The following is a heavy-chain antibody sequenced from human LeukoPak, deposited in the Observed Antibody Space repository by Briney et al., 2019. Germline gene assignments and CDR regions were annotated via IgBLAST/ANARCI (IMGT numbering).Heavy chain of an antibody. CDR1: GFTFSSYA. Sequence: GGSLRLSCAASGFTFSSYAMHWVRQAPGKGLEWVAVISYDGSNKYYADSVKGRFTISRDNSKNTLYLQMNSLRAEDTAVYYCARAGPLEYSSSSGYYYYYGMDVWGQGTTVTVSS. CDR2: ISYDGSNK. V-gene: IGHV3-30-3*01. D-gene: IGHD6-6*01. J-gene: IGHJ6*02. CDR3: ARAGPLEYSSSSGYYYYYGMDV.